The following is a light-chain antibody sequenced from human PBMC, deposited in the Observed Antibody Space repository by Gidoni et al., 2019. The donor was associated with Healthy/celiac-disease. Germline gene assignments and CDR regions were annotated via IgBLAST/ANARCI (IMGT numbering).Light chain of an antibody. V-gene: IGKV1-39*01. J-gene: IGKJ4*01. Sequence: IHMTQSPSSLSASVGDRVTITCRASQSISSYLNWYKQKPGKAHKLLIYAASSFKSGVPSRFSGSGSGTDFKLTISSLQPEDFATDYCQQSYSNTPTFGGGTKVEIK. CDR3: QQSYSNTPT. CDR1: QSISSY. CDR2: AAS.